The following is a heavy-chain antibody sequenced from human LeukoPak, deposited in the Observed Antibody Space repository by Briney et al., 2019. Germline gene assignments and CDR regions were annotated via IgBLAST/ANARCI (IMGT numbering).Heavy chain of an antibody. CDR2: INIGKGNT. J-gene: IGHJ4*02. CDR3: ARDKAGPDY. CDR1: GYTFTSYD. V-gene: IGHV1-3*04. Sequence: ASVKVSCKASGYTFTSYDMHWVRQAPGRRLEWMGWINIGKGNTKYSEIFQGRVTITRDTSASTAYMELSSLTSEDTAVYYCARDKAGPDYWGQGTLVTVSS.